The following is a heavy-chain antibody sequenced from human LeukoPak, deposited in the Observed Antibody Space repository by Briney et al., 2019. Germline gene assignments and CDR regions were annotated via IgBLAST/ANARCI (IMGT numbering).Heavy chain of an antibody. CDR2: MNPNSGNT. Sequence: ASVKVSCKASGYTFASYDINWVRQGTGQGLEWMGWMNPNSGNTGYAQKFQGRVTMTRNTSISTAYMELSSLRSEDTAVYYCARTAPRGFWSGYLRKSNWFDPWGQGTLVTVSS. CDR1: GYTFASYD. V-gene: IGHV1-8*01. D-gene: IGHD3-3*01. J-gene: IGHJ5*02. CDR3: ARTAPRGFWSGYLRKSNWFDP.